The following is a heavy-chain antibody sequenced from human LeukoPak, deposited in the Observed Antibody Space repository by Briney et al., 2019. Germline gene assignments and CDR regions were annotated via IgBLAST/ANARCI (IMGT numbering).Heavy chain of an antibody. CDR2: INPNSGGT. J-gene: IGHJ5*02. Sequence: ASVKVSCKASGYTFTGYYMHWVRQAPGQGLEWMGWINPNSGGTNYAQKFQGRVTMTRDTSISTAYMELSRLRSDDTAVYYCARDSKPTTETIFGAVNWFDPWGQGTLVTVSS. CDR1: GYTFTGYY. CDR3: ARDSKPTTETIFGAVNWFDP. V-gene: IGHV1-2*02. D-gene: IGHD3-3*01.